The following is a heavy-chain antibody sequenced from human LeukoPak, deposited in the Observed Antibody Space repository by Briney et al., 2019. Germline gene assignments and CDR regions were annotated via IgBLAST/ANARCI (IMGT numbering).Heavy chain of an antibody. J-gene: IGHJ3*02. CDR1: GFTFSDEY. CDR2: VSNSGSTI. D-gene: IGHD6-13*01. CDR3: ARDGAYSASNI. Sequence: AGGSLRLSCAASGFTFSDEYMSWIRQAPGKGLEWISCVSNSGSTIYYADSVKGRLTISRDNVKNSLYLQMNSLRVEDTAVYYCARDGAYSASNIWGQGTMVAVSS. V-gene: IGHV3-11*01.